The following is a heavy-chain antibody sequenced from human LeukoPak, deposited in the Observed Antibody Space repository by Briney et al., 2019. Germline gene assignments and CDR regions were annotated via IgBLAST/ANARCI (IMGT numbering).Heavy chain of an antibody. CDR2: IYYSGST. CDR3: ARDGLGYSSGWYYFDY. V-gene: IGHV4-39*07. Sequence: SETLSLTCTVSGGSISSSSYYWGWIRQPPGKGLEWIGSIYYSGSTYYNPSLKSRVTISVDTSKNQFSLKLSSVTAADTAVYYCARDGLGYSSGWYYFDYWGQGTLVTVSS. D-gene: IGHD6-19*01. CDR1: GGSISSSSYY. J-gene: IGHJ4*02.